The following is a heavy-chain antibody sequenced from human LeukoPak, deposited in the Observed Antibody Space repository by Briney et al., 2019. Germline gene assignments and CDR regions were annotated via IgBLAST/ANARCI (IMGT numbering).Heavy chain of an antibody. CDR3: TTYSYGSTFDY. V-gene: IGHV3-15*01. CDR1: GFTFSNAW. J-gene: IGHJ4*02. D-gene: IGHD5-18*01. CDR2: IKSKADGGTT. Sequence: PGGSLRFSCAASGFTFSNAWMNWFRQGPGKGLQWVGRIKSKADGGTTDHAAPVKGRFTISRDDSKNTLYPQMNSLKTEDTAVYYCTTYSYGSTFDYWGQGTLVTVSS.